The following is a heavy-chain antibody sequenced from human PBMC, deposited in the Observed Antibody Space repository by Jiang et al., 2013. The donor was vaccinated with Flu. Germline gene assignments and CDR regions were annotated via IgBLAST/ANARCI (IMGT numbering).Heavy chain of an antibody. CDR2: TYYRSRWFS. CDR1: GDSVSSKSAT. CDR3: ARGPGQLAE. V-gene: IGHV6-1*01. J-gene: IGHJ4*02. D-gene: IGHD6-6*01. Sequence: TLSLTCAISGDSVSSKSATWNWIRQSPSRGLEWLGRTYYRSRWFSDYAVSVKSRITVKPDTSKNQFSLQLNSVTPEDTAVYYCARGPGQLAEWGQGTLVTVSS.